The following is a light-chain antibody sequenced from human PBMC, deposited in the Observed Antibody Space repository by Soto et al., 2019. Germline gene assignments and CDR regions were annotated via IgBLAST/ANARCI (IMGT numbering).Light chain of an antibody. CDR1: QSISRY. CDR3: QHSYSTPYT. Sequence: DIQMTQSPSSLSASVGDRVTITCRASQSISRYLNCYQQKPGKAPKLLIYAASSLQSGVPSRFSGSGSGTDFTLTISSLQPEDFATYYCQHSYSTPYTFGQGTKLEIK. J-gene: IGKJ2*01. CDR2: AAS. V-gene: IGKV1-39*01.